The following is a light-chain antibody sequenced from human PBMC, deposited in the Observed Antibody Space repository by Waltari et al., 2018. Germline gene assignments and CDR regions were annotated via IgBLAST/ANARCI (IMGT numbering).Light chain of an antibody. J-gene: IGLJ3*02. CDR2: VKSDGSH. V-gene: IGLV4-69*01. CDR3: QTGGHGTWV. Sequence: QLVLTQSPLASASLGASVKLTCTLSSGHSTNIIAWLQQQPEKGPRFLMNVKSDGSHNKGVGSPDRFSGSSSGAERYLTISSLQSEDEADYYCQTGGHGTWVFGGGTRLTVL. CDR1: SGHSTNI.